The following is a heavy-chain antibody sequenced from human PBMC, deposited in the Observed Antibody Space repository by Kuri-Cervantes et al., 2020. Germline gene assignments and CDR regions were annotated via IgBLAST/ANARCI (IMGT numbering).Heavy chain of an antibody. CDR1: GYTFTTSA. CDR3: ARGKSTVTYIDY. V-gene: IGHV1-18*01. J-gene: IGHJ4*02. Sequence: ASVKVSCKASGYTFTTSAISWVRQAPGQGLEWMGWISAYNGNTNYAQKLQGRVTMTTDTSTSTAYMELRSLRSDDTAVYYCARGKSTVTYIDYWGQGTLVTVSS. CDR2: ISAYNGNT. D-gene: IGHD4-17*01.